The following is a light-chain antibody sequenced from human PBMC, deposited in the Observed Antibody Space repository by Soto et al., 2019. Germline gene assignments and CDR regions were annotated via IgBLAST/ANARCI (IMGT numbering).Light chain of an antibody. V-gene: IGLV2-14*01. CDR2: DVT. Sequence: QSVLTQPASVSGSPGQSITISCTGTSSDVGDNNYVSWYQQHPGKAPKLMIYDVTHRPSGISNCFSGSKSGNTASLTISGLQAEDEADYYCSSYTSSSTLYVFGTGTKVTVL. CDR3: SSYTSSSTLYV. J-gene: IGLJ1*01. CDR1: SSDVGDNNY.